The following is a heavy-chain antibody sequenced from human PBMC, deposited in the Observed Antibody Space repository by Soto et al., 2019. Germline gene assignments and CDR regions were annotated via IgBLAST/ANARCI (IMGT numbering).Heavy chain of an antibody. CDR1: GFTFSIYA. CDR2: ISGSGGDI. V-gene: IGHV3-23*01. D-gene: IGHD6-6*01. Sequence: EVQLLESGGGLVQPGGSLRLSCAASGFTFSIYAMSWVRQAPGKGLEWVSTISGSGGDIYYADSVKGRFIISRDNPNYTLSLQMDSVRDEDTAVYYCAKGGRGSSGLDFDYWGQGTLVTVSS. CDR3: AKGGRGSSGLDFDY. J-gene: IGHJ4*02.